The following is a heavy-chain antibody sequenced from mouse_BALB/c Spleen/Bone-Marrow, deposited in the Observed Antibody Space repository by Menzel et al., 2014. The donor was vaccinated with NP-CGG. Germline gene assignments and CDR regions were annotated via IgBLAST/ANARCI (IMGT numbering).Heavy chain of an antibody. V-gene: IGHV5-17*02. CDR3: ARSPYGYDGRDY. Sequence: EVQGVESGGGLVQPGGSRKLSCAASGFTFSSFGMHWVRQAPEKGLEWVAYISSGSSTIYYADTVKGRFTISRDNPKNTPFLQMTSLRSEDTAMYYCARSPYGYDGRDYWGQGTSVTVSS. J-gene: IGHJ4*01. CDR1: GFTFSSFG. D-gene: IGHD2-2*01. CDR2: ISSGSSTI.